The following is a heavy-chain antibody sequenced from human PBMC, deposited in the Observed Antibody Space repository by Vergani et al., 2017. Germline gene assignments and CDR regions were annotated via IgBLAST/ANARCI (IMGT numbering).Heavy chain of an antibody. CDR1: GYSISSDYY. J-gene: IGHJ5*02. CDR3: ASVMHDL. V-gene: IGHV4-38-2*02. D-gene: IGHD2-21*01. CDR2: IYHSGST. Sequence: QVQLQESGPGLVKPSETLSLTCTVSGYSISSDYYWGWIRQPPGKGLEWIGSIYHSGSTYYNPSLNSRVTISVDTSKNQFSLKLSSVTAADTAVYYCASVMHDLWGQGTLVTVSS.